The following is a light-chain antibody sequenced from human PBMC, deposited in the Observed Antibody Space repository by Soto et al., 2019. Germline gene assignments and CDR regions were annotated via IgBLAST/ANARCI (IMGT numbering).Light chain of an antibody. CDR2: EVS. J-gene: IGLJ1*01. Sequence: QSALTQPASVSGSPGQSVTISCTGTSSDVGGYNYVSWYQQHPGKAPKLMIYEVSNRPSGVSHRFSGSKSGNTASLTIAGHQAEDEDDYYCSSYTSSSTPYVFGTGTKLTVL. CDR1: SSDVGGYNY. V-gene: IGLV2-14*01. CDR3: SSYTSSSTPYV.